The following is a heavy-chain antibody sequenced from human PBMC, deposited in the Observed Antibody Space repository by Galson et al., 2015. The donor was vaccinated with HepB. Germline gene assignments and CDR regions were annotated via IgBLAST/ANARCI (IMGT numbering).Heavy chain of an antibody. Sequence: SVKASCKPPGGTFSSYAISWVRQAPGQGLEWMGGVIPIFGTANYAQKFQGRVTITADESTSTAYMELDSLRSEDTAVYYCARERLVTTSGAYYYYGMDVWGQGTTVTVSS. CDR1: GGTFSSYA. V-gene: IGHV1-69*13. J-gene: IGHJ6*02. CDR2: VIPIFGTA. D-gene: IGHD3-9*01. CDR3: ARERLVTTSGAYYYYGMDV.